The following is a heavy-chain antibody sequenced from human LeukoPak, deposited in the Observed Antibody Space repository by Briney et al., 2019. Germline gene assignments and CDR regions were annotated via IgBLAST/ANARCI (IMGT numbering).Heavy chain of an antibody. V-gene: IGHV3-21*01. CDR2: ISSSSSYI. Sequence: GGSLRLSCAASGFTFSSYAMNWVRQAPGKGLEWVSSISSSSSYIYYADSVKGRFTISRDSAKNSLYLQMNSLRAEDTAVYYCARLSESAAADDYWGQGTLVTVSS. CDR3: ARLSESAAADDY. D-gene: IGHD6-13*01. CDR1: GFTFSSYA. J-gene: IGHJ4*02.